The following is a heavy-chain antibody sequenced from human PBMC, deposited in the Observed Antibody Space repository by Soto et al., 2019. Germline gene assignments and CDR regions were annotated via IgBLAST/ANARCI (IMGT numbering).Heavy chain of an antibody. CDR2: IFWNDEK. CDR3: PSRDGYSSYHLEY. D-gene: IGHD5-18*01. CDR1: GFSLSTSGVG. V-gene: IGHV2-5*04. Sequence: QITLKESGPTLVKPTQSLTLTCTFSGFSLSTSGVGVAWVRQPPGQALEWLAFIFWNDEKHYRPSLKSRVTIIKDTSNSQVVLPMTNVDAMDTGTYYCPSRDGYSSYHLEYWGQGALVTVSS. J-gene: IGHJ4*02.